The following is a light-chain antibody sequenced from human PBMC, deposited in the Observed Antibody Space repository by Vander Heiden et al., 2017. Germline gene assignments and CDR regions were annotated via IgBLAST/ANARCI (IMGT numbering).Light chain of an antibody. J-gene: IGKJ2*01. Sequence: DIQMTQSPSPLSASVGDRVTITCRASQSIRTWLAWHQQKPGKAPKLLIYKASDLESGVPSRFSGSGSGTEFTLTISSLQPDDFASYYCQQYNSYPYTFGQGTKLEIK. V-gene: IGKV1-5*03. CDR1: QSIRTW. CDR2: KAS. CDR3: QQYNSYPYT.